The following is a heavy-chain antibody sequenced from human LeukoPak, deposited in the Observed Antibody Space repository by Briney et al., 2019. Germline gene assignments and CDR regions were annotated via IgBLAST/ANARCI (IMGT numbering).Heavy chain of an antibody. D-gene: IGHD3-16*02. J-gene: IGHJ5*02. Sequence: PGGSLRLSCAASGFTFSSYAMSWVRQAPGKGLEWVSAISGSGGSTYYADSVKGRFTISRDNSKNTLYLQMNSLRAEDTAVYYCAKSSYDHVWGSYRLNWFDPWGQGTLVTVSS. V-gene: IGHV3-23*01. CDR1: GFTFSSYA. CDR2: ISGSGGST. CDR3: AKSSYDHVWGSYRLNWFDP.